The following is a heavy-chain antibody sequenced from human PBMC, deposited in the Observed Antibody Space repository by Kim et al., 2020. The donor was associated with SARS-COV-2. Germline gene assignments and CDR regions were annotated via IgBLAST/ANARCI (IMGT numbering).Heavy chain of an antibody. CDR2: IYPGDSDT. Sequence: GESLKISCKGSGYSFTSYWIGWVRQMPGKGLEWMGIIYPGDSDTRYSPSFQGQVTISADKSISTAYLQWSSLKASDTAMYYCASTPYRSGSYYRVGDAFDIWGQGTMVTVSS. D-gene: IGHD1-26*01. CDR3: ASTPYRSGSYYRVGDAFDI. CDR1: GYSFTSYW. V-gene: IGHV5-51*01. J-gene: IGHJ3*02.